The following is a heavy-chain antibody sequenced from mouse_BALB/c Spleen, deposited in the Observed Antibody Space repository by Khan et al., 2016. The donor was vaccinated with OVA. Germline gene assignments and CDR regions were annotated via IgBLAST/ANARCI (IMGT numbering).Heavy chain of an antibody. V-gene: IGHV5-6*01. CDR1: GFTFSSYG. Sequence: EVELVESGGDLVKPGGSLKLSCAASGFTFSSYGMSWVRQTPDKRLEWVAAISSGGSYTYYPDSLKGRFTISRDYAKNTLYLQMSILKSEDTAMYDSASHAGYYEGSAMDYWGQGTSVTVSS. CDR2: ISSGGSYT. CDR3: ASHAGYYEGSAMDY. J-gene: IGHJ4*01. D-gene: IGHD2-3*01.